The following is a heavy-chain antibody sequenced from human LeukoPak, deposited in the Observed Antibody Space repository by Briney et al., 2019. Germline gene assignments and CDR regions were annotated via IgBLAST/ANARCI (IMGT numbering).Heavy chain of an antibody. CDR2: IKEDGNEN. CDR3: ARGAGSFNFWSGSYYYYMDV. CDR1: GFTVSSNY. D-gene: IGHD3-3*01. V-gene: IGHV3-7*04. J-gene: IGHJ6*03. Sequence: PGRSLRLSCAASGFTVSSNYMTWVRQAPGRGLEWVANIKEDGNENYYVDSVKGRFTISRDNAKNSLYLQMNSLRAEDTAVYYCARGAGSFNFWSGSYYYYMDVWGKGTTVTVSS.